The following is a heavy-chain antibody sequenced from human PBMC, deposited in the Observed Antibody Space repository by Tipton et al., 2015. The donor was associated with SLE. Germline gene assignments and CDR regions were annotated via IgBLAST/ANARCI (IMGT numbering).Heavy chain of an antibody. CDR2: IYYSGST. V-gene: IGHV4-59*12. Sequence: TLSLTCTVSGGSISSYYWSWIRQPPGKGLEWIGYIYYSGSTNYNPSLKSRVTISVDTSKNKFSLKLNSVTAADTAVYYCARGPSLRYFDWLSQPFDYWGQGTLVTVSS. J-gene: IGHJ4*02. CDR3: ARGPSLRYFDWLSQPFDY. CDR1: GGSISSYY. D-gene: IGHD3-9*01.